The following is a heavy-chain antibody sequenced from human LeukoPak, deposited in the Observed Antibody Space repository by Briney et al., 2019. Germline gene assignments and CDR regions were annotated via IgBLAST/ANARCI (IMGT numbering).Heavy chain of an antibody. V-gene: IGHV4-59*01. Sequence: PSETLSLTCTVSGGSISSYYWSWIRQPPGKGLEWIGYIYYSGSTNYNPSLKSRVTISVDTSKNQFSLKLTSVTAADTAVYYCARGSRDYDFWSGYSLIDYWGRGTLVTVSS. CDR2: IYYSGST. J-gene: IGHJ4*02. CDR1: GGSISSYY. D-gene: IGHD3-3*01. CDR3: ARGSRDYDFWSGYSLIDY.